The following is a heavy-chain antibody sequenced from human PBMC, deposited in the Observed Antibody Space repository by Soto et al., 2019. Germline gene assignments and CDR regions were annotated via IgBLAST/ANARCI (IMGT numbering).Heavy chain of an antibody. V-gene: IGHV3-23*01. Sequence: GGSLRLSCAASVFTFNNYAMNWVRQAPGKGLEWVATISATGGSTYYADSVKGRFTISRDNSKNTLYLQMNGLRVEDTAVYYCAKDRLAGNFDYWGQGTQV. CDR1: VFTFNNYA. CDR3: AKDRLAGNFDY. J-gene: IGHJ4*02. CDR2: ISATGGST.